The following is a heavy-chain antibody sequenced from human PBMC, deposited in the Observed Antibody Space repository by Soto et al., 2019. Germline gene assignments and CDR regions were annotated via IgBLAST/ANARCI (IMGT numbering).Heavy chain of an antibody. CDR2: IYPGDSDT. CDR1: GYSFTSYW. V-gene: IGHV5-51*01. Sequence: GESLKISCNGSGYSFTSYWIGWVRQMPGKGLEWMGIIYPGDSDTRYSPSFQGQVTISADESISTAYLQWSSLKASDTAMYYCARRTYYDSSGYYFDYWGQGTLVTVSS. CDR3: ARRTYYDSSGYYFDY. J-gene: IGHJ4*02. D-gene: IGHD3-22*01.